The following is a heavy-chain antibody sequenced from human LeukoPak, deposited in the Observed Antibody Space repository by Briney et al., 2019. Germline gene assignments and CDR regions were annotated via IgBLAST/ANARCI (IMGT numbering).Heavy chain of an antibody. CDR1: GFTVSSNY. J-gene: IGHJ4*02. Sequence: GGSLRLSCAASGFTVSSNYMSWVRQAPGKGLEWVAVIWYDGGNKYYADSVKGRFTISRDNSKNTLFLQMNSLRGEDTAVYYCARDTYSYGSGSYSLVDWGQRTLVTVSS. CDR3: ARDTYSYGSGSYSLVD. V-gene: IGHV3-33*08. CDR2: IWYDGGNK. D-gene: IGHD3-10*01.